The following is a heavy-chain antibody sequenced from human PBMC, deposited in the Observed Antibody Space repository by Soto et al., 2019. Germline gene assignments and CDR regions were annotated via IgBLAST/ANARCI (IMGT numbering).Heavy chain of an antibody. CDR3: ARDVPSYYDILTGYFVYNWFDP. Sequence: QVQLVQSGAEVKKPGASVKVSCKASGYTFTSYGISWVRQAPGQGLEWMGWISAYNGNTNYAQKLQGRVTMTTDTSTSTAYMELRSLRSDDTAVYYCARDVPSYYDILTGYFVYNWFDPWGQGTLVTVSS. CDR2: ISAYNGNT. J-gene: IGHJ5*02. V-gene: IGHV1-18*01. D-gene: IGHD3-9*01. CDR1: GYTFTSYG.